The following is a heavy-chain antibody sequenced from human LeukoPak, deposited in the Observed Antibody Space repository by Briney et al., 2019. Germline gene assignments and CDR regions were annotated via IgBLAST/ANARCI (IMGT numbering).Heavy chain of an antibody. Sequence: GASVKVSCKASGYTFTSYDINWVRQATGQGLEWMGWMKPNSGSTGYAQKFQGRVTMTRNTSISTAYMELSSLRSEDTALYYCARTVTAYYYFDYWGQGTLVTVSS. CDR1: GYTFTSYD. J-gene: IGHJ4*02. D-gene: IGHD3-9*01. V-gene: IGHV1-8*01. CDR3: ARTVTAYYYFDY. CDR2: MKPNSGST.